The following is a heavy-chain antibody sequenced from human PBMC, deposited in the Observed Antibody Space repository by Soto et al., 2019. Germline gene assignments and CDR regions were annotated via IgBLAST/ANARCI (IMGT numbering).Heavy chain of an antibody. CDR1: GGSFSGYY. CDR3: ARDGLDTLNYYYYYMDV. D-gene: IGHD5-18*01. CDR2: INHSGST. J-gene: IGHJ6*03. V-gene: IGHV4-34*01. Sequence: PSETLSLTCAVYGGSFSGYYWSWIRQPPGKGLEWIGEINHSGSTNYNPSLKSRVTISVDTSKNQFSLKLSSVTAADTAVYYCARDGLDTLNYYYYYMDVWGKGTTVTVSS.